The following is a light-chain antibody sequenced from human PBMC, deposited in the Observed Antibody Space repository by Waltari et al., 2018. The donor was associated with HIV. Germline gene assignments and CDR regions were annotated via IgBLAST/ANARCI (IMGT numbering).Light chain of an antibody. CDR2: KAS. CDR1: QSVTYTSSKNSF. Sequence: ALTQSPHPPSLPLWERATTTLKSPQSVTYTSSKNSFLAWYQQKPGQAPKLLFYKASTRESGVPDRFSGSGSGTDFTLTIDSLQTEDVALYYCQQYYSTPKTFGLGTKVEI. J-gene: IGKJ1*01. CDR3: QQYYSTPKT. V-gene: IGKV4-1*01.